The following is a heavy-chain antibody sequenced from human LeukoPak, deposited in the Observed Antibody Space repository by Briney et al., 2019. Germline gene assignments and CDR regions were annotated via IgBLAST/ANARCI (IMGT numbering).Heavy chain of an antibody. V-gene: IGHV4-61*02. CDR3: ARGYSISNAFDI. D-gene: IGHD6-6*01. J-gene: IGHJ3*02. Sequence: TLSFSCTVSGGSISSGSYYWIWIRQPAGKGLEWIGRIYTSGSTNYNPSLKSRVTISVDTSKNQFSLKLSSVTAADTAVYYCARGYSISNAFDIWGQGTMVTVSS. CDR2: IYTSGST. CDR1: GGSISSGSYY.